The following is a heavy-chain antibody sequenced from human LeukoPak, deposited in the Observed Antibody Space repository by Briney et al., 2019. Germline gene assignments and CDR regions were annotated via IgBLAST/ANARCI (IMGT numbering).Heavy chain of an antibody. D-gene: IGHD4-17*01. Sequence: GGSLRLSCAASGFTFDDYAMHWVRQAPGKGLEWVSGISWNSGSIGYADSVKGRFTISRDSAKNSLYLQMNSLRAEDTALYYCAKVGDTSDYGDYFDYWGQGTLVTVSS. CDR2: ISWNSGSI. V-gene: IGHV3-9*01. CDR1: GFTFDDYA. J-gene: IGHJ4*02. CDR3: AKVGDTSDYGDYFDY.